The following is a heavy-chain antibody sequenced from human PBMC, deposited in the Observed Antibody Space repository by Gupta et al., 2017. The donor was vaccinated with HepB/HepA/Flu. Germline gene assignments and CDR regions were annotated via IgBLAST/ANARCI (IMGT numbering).Heavy chain of an antibody. D-gene: IGHD4-17*01. V-gene: IGHV3-23*01. Sequence: EVQFLESGGDLVQRGGSQILSLAASGITFSPDGMTWVRQAPGKGLEWVASIRGSGVDTYYADSVKGRFTISRDNSKNTLYLQMNSLRVDDTAVYYCAKDPNGDYVGVFDNWGQGTLVTVSS. J-gene: IGHJ5*02. CDR2: IRGSGVDT. CDR3: AKDPNGDYVGVFDN. CDR1: GITFSPDG.